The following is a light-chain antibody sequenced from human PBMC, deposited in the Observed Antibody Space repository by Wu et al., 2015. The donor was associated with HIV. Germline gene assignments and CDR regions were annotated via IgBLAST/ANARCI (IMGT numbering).Light chain of an antibody. CDR3: QQYNDWPLT. CDR2: GAS. J-gene: IGKJ4*01. CDR1: QSVRAN. Sequence: EVVLTQSPGTLSLSPGERATLSCRASQSVRANFLAWYQQKPGQAPRILMFGASTRASDIPARFSGSGSGTEFTLTISSLQSEDFAVYYCQQYNDWPLTFGGGTRVEIK. V-gene: IGKV3-15*01.